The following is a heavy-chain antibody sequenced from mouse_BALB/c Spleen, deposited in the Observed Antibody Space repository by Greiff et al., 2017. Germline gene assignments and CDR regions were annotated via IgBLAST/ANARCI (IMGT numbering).Heavy chain of an antibody. J-gene: IGHJ3*01. CDR3: NAAAWFAY. V-gene: IGHV14-4*02. Sequence: VQLQQSGAELVRPGASVKLSCTASGFNIKDYYMHWVKQRPEQGLEWIGWIDPENGDAEYAPKFQGKATMTADTSSNTAYLQLSSLTSEDTAVYYCNAAAWFAYWGQGTLVTVSA. CDR2: IDPENGDA. CDR1: GFNIKDYY.